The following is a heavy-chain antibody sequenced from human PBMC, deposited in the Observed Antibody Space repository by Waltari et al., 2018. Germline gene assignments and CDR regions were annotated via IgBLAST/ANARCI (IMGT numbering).Heavy chain of an antibody. Sequence: VKLRQSCPELVKSSETLSLTCSVSGGSIDSYDCTWTRQSPGKGLAWIGYLSYTGTTNYNPSLESRVAISVDTSKNQLSLKLTSVTAADTAVYFCARRILHAAGSRGITDNYSMDVWGQGATVSVSS. CDR3: ARRILHAAGSRGITDNYSMDV. D-gene: IGHD3-10*01. CDR2: LSYTGTT. V-gene: IGHV4-59*01. CDR1: GGSIDSYD. J-gene: IGHJ6*02.